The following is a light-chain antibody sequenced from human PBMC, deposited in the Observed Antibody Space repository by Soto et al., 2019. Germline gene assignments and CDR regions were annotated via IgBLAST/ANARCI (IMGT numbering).Light chain of an antibody. Sequence: EIVLKQSPGTLSLSTGERATLSCRASQSVSSSYLAWYQQKPGQAPRLLIYGASTRATGIPARFSGSGSGTEFTLTISSLQSEDFTVYYCQQYNNWPLTFGQGTRLEIK. CDR3: QQYNNWPLT. CDR2: GAS. J-gene: IGKJ5*01. V-gene: IGKV3-15*01. CDR1: QSVSSSY.